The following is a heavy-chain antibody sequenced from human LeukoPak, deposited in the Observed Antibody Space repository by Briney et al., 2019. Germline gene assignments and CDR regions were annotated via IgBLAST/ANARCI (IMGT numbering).Heavy chain of an antibody. J-gene: IGHJ6*03. Sequence: GGSLRLSCAASGFTFSSYWMSWVRQAPGKGLEWVANIKQDGSEKYYVDSVKGRFTISRDNAKNSLYLQMNSLRAEDTAVYYCPREDIAVAGTHYYYYYMDVWGKGTTVTVSS. CDR1: GFTFSSYW. D-gene: IGHD6-19*01. CDR2: IKQDGSEK. V-gene: IGHV3-7*01. CDR3: PREDIAVAGTHYYYYYMDV.